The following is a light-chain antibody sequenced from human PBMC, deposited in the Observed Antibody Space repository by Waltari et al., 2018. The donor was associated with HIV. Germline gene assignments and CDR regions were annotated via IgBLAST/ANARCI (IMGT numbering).Light chain of an antibody. V-gene: IGLV2-14*03. J-gene: IGLJ3*02. CDR1: STDSRFYQY. Sequence: QSALTQPASVSGFPGQSINISCAGISTDSRFYQYVSWYQQHPDSVPSLLIYDLNSRPSGVSDRFSGSRCGTSASPTISGVQSEDEADYYCAAWDDSLNGPWVFGGGTKLTVL. CDR3: AAWDDSLNGPWV. CDR2: DLN.